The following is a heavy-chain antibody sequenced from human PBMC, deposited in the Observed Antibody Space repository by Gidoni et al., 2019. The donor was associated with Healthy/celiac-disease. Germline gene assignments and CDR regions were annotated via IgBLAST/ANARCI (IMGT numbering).Heavy chain of an antibody. D-gene: IGHD5-18*01. CDR3: ARDRGGTAIGSY. V-gene: IGHV3-66*01. CDR2: IYSGGST. Sequence: EVQLVESGGGLVQPGGSLRLSCAASGFTVSSNYMSWVRQAPGKGLEWVSVIYSGGSTYYADAVKGRFTISRDNSKNTLYLQMNSLRAEDTAVYYCARDRGGTAIGSYWGQGTLVTVSS. J-gene: IGHJ4*02. CDR1: GFTVSSNY.